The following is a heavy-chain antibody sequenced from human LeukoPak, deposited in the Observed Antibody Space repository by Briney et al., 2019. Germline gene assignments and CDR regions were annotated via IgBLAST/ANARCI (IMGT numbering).Heavy chain of an antibody. CDR3: ASRNRITVFGVITEYYMDV. CDR2: INHSGST. V-gene: IGHV4-34*01. Sequence: SGTLSLTCAVYGGSFSGYYWSWIRQPPGKGLEWIGEINHSGSTNYNPSLKSRVTMSVDTSKNQFSLKLSSVIAADTAVYYCASRNRITVFGVITEYYMDVWGKGTTVTVSS. CDR1: GGSFSGYY. D-gene: IGHD3-3*01. J-gene: IGHJ6*03.